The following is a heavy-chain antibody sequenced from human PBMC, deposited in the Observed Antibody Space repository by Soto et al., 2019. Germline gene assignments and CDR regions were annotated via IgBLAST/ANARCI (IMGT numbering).Heavy chain of an antibody. CDR2: ITPIFGTA. D-gene: IGHD3-10*01. CDR1: GGTFSSYA. CDR3: ARERDAGFGELSAWFDP. Sequence: SVKVSCKASGGTFSSYAISWVRQAPGQGLEWMGGITPIFGTANYAQKFQGRVTITADKSTSTAYMELSSLRSEDTAVYYCARERDAGFGELSAWFDPWGQGTLVTVSS. V-gene: IGHV1-69*06. J-gene: IGHJ5*02.